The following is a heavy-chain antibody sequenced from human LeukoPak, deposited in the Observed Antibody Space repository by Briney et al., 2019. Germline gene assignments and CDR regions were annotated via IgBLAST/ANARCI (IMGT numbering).Heavy chain of an antibody. V-gene: IGHV1-18*01. J-gene: IGHJ4*02. CDR1: GYTFTSYG. CDR3: ARLKAITMIVVEDY. Sequence: ASVKVSCKASGYTFTSYGISWVRQAPGQGLKWMGWISAYNGNTNYAQKLQGRVTMTADTSTSTAYMELRSLRSDDTAVYYCARLKAITMIVVEDYWGQGTLVTVSS. D-gene: IGHD3-22*01. CDR2: ISAYNGNT.